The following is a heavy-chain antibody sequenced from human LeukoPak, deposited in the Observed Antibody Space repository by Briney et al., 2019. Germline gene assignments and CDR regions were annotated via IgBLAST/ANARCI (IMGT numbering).Heavy chain of an antibody. Sequence: PSETLSLTCTVSGGSIRSSYYYWGWIRQPPGKGLEWIGSIYYSGSTYYSPSLKSRVTISVDTSKNQFSLKLSSVTAADTAVYYCARLAVAGTAPDYWGQGTLVTVSS. CDR3: ARLAVAGTAPDY. D-gene: IGHD6-19*01. J-gene: IGHJ4*02. CDR2: IYYSGST. V-gene: IGHV4-39*01. CDR1: GGSIRSSYYY.